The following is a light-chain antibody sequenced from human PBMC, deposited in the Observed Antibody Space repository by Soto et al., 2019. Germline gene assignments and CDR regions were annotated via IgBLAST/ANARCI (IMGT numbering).Light chain of an antibody. V-gene: IGKV1-5*03. CDR1: QSISSW. J-gene: IGKJ1*01. CDR2: KAS. Sequence: DIQMTQSPSTLSAYVGDRVTITCRASQSISSWLAWYQQKPGKAPKLLIYKASSLESGVPSRFSGSGSGTEFTLTISSLQPDDFATYYCQQKETFGQGTKVDIK. CDR3: QQKET.